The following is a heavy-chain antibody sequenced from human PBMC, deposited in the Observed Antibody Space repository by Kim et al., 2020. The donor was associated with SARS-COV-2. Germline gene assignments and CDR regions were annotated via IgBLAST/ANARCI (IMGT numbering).Heavy chain of an antibody. D-gene: IGHD6-19*01. J-gene: IGHJ4*02. CDR2: VNNGGNA. CDR1: GFTFSSRA. CDR3: AKDHPSRGWPAFDS. Sequence: GGSLRLSCAASGFTFSSRAMSWVRQAPGKGPEWVASVNNGGNAYYADSVKGRFTVSIDITRDTLYLQMNSLRAEDTALYFCAKDHPSRGWPAFDSWGQGT. V-gene: IGHV3-23*01.